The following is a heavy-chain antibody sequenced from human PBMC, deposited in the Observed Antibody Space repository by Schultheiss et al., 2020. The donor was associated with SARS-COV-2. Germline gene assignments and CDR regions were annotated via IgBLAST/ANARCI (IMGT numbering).Heavy chain of an antibody. J-gene: IGHJ5*02. D-gene: IGHD6-13*01. Sequence: GGSLRLSCAASGFTFSSYWMSWVRQAPGKGLEWVANIKQDGSEKYYVDSVKGRFTISRDNAKNSLYLQMNSLRAEDTAVYYCARPSSSWYSSIFDPWGQGTLVTVSS. CDR1: GFTFSSYW. CDR2: IKQDGSEK. CDR3: ARPSSSWYSSIFDP. V-gene: IGHV3-7*03.